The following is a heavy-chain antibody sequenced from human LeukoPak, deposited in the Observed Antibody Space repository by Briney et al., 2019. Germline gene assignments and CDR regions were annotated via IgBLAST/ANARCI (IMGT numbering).Heavy chain of an antibody. CDR3: ARIYNDTSGNHNQAFDM. J-gene: IGHJ3*02. CDR2: IYSGGST. CDR1: GFTVSSNY. Sequence: GGSLRLSCAASGFTVSSNYMSWVRQAPGKGLEWVSIIYSGGSTFYADSVKGRFTISRDNSKNTLYLQMNSLRAEDTALYYCARIYNDTSGNHNQAFDMWGQGTMVTVSS. V-gene: IGHV3-53*01. D-gene: IGHD3-22*01.